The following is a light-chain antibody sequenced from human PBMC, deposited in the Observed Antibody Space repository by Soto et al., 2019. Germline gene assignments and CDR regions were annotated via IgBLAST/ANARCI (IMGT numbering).Light chain of an antibody. Sequence: QSALTQPASVSGSPGQSISISCTGTSSDIGAHNYVSWYQQHPGKAPTLIIFDVSNRPSGVSHRFPGSKSGNPASLTISGLQAQDEVDYYCTSYTMRKQVLFGGGTKLTVL. V-gene: IGLV2-14*03. CDR1: SSDIGAHNY. J-gene: IGLJ2*01. CDR3: TSYTMRKQVL. CDR2: DVS.